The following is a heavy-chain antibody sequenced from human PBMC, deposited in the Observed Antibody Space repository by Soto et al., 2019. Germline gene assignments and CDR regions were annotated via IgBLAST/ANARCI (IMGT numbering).Heavy chain of an antibody. V-gene: IGHV3-53*01. CDR3: ATWHEREHAYYV. CDR1: GFTISGKKY. Sequence: DVQLVESGGGLSQPGESLRLSCGAFGFTISGKKYVAWVRQAPGKGLEWVSALYDIDGSFYADSVKGRFTTSSDSSKTTVYLQINDLRPDDTAVYYCATWHEREHAYYVWGLGTTVTVSS. CDR2: LYDIDGS. J-gene: IGHJ3*01. D-gene: IGHD1-1*01.